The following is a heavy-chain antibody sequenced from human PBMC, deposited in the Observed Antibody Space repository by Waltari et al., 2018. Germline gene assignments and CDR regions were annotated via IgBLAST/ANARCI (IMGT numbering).Heavy chain of an antibody. CDR1: GGTFSSYA. CDR2: IIPIFGTA. CDR3: ARWNKYCSSTSCYYYYGMDV. V-gene: IGHV1-69*01. J-gene: IGHJ6*02. Sequence: QVQLVQSGAEVKKPGSSVTVSCKASGGTFSSYAISRVREAPGQGLGWMGGIIPIFGTANYAQKFQGRVTITADESTSTAYMELSSLRSEDTAVYYCARWNKYCSSTSCYYYYGMDVWGQGTTVTVSS. D-gene: IGHD2-2*01.